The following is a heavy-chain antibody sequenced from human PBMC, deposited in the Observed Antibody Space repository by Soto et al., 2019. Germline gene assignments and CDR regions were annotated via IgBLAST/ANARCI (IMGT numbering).Heavy chain of an antibody. J-gene: IGHJ6*02. Sequence: ASVKVSCKAFGYTFSRYYLGWLRQTTGQGLEGMGIINPSGDHTSYEEKFHGRITMTSDTSTSTVYMELSSLRSDDTAVYYCARGPLRGCGELMPNYSDMDVWGQGITVTVSS. V-gene: IGHV1-46*01. CDR3: ARGPLRGCGELMPNYSDMDV. CDR1: GYTFSRYY. CDR2: INPSGDHT. D-gene: IGHD3-10*01.